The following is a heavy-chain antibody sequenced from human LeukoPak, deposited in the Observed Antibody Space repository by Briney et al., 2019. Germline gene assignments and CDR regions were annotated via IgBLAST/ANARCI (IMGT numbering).Heavy chain of an antibody. CDR2: INEDGSEN. CDR1: GFTFSRYW. V-gene: IGHV3-7*01. J-gene: IGHJ4*02. CDR3: ARQRYSDY. D-gene: IGHD1-1*01. Sequence: PGGSLRLSCAASGFTFSRYWMTWVRQAPGKGLEWVANINEDGSENSYVESVKGRFTITRDNAKNSLYLQLNSLRAEDTAVYFCARQRYSDYWGQGTLVTVSS.